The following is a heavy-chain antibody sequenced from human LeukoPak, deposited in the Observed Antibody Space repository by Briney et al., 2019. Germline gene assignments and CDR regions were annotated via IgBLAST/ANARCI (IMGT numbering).Heavy chain of an antibody. CDR2: ISSAGTT. CDR1: GFSVSNNY. Sequence: RRSLRLSCAASGFSVSNNYMSWVRQAPGKGQEWGSIISSAGTTYYADFVKGRFTISRDNSKNTVYLQVNSLRDEDTAVYYCARDLEAANTYYFDYWGQGTMVTVSS. V-gene: IGHV3-66*01. D-gene: IGHD6-13*01. J-gene: IGHJ4*02. CDR3: ARDLEAANTYYFDY.